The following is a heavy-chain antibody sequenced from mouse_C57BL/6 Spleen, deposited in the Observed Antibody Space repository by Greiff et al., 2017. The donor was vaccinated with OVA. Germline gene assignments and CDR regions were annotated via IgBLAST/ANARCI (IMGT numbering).Heavy chain of an antibody. V-gene: IGHV5-17*01. D-gene: IGHD2-4*01. CDR3: AREIYYDYDGFAY. CDR1: GFTFSDYG. Sequence: EVHLVESGGGLVKPGGSLKLSCAASGFTFSDYGMHWVRQAPEKGLEWVAYISSGSSTIYYADTVKGRFPISRDNAKNTLFLQMTSLRSEDTAMYYCAREIYYDYDGFAYWGQGTLVTVSA. J-gene: IGHJ3*01. CDR2: ISSGSSTI.